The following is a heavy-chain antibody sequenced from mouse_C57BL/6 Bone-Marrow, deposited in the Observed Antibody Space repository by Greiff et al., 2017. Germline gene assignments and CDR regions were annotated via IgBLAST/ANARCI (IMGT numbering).Heavy chain of an antibody. CDR2: IDPENGDT. Sequence: EVQLQQSGAELVRPGASVKLSCTASGFNIKDDYMHWVKQRPEQGLEWIGWIDPENGDTEYASKFQGKATITADTSSNTAYLQLSSLTSEDTAVYYCTLPNYFDYWGRGTTLTVSS. CDR3: TLPNYFDY. D-gene: IGHD5-5*01. CDR1: GFNIKDDY. J-gene: IGHJ2*01. V-gene: IGHV14-4*01.